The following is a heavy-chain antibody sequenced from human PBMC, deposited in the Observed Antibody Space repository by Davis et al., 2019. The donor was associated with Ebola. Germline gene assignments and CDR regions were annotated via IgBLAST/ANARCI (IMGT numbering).Heavy chain of an antibody. CDR2: ISGSGGST. D-gene: IGHD3-16*01. CDR1: GFTFSSYA. Sequence: PGESLKISCAASGFTFSSYAMSWVRQAPGKGLEWVSAISGSGGSTYYADSAKGRFTVSRDNAKNSLYLQMNSLRAEDTAVYYCARDRPLDFFFGDYYGMDVWGQGTTVTVSS. V-gene: IGHV3-23*01. J-gene: IGHJ6*02. CDR3: ARDRPLDFFFGDYYGMDV.